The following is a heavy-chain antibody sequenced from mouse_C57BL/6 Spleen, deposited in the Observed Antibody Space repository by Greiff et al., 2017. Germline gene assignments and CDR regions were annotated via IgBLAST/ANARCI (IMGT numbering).Heavy chain of an antibody. CDR3: ARHYYGSRDYAMDY. Sequence: EVQLQQSGPVLVKPGASVKMSCKASGYTFTDYYMNWVKQSHGKSLEWIGVINPYNGGTSYNQKFKGKATLTVDKSSSTAYMELNSLTSEDSAVYYCARHYYGSRDYAMDYWGQGTSVTVSS. J-gene: IGHJ4*01. D-gene: IGHD1-1*01. CDR1: GYTFTDYY. V-gene: IGHV1-19*01. CDR2: INPYNGGT.